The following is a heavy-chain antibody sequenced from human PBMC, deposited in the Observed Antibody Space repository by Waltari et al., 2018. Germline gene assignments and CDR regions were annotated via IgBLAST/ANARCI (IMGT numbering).Heavy chain of an antibody. J-gene: IGHJ6*03. CDR2: IYTSGST. CDR3: ARESGSYYPYYYYMDV. CDR1: GGSISSYY. V-gene: IGHV4-4*07. D-gene: IGHD3-10*01. Sequence: QVQLQESGPGLVKPSETLSLTCTVSGGSISSYYWSWIRQPAGKGLEWIGRIYTSGSTNYHPSLKSRVTMSVDTSKNQFSLKLSSVTAADTAVYYCARESGSYYPYYYYMDVWGKGTTVTVSS.